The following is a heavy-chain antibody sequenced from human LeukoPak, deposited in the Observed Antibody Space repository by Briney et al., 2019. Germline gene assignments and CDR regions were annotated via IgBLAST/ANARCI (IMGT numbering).Heavy chain of an antibody. D-gene: IGHD3-22*01. CDR2: ISTYNGNT. CDR1: GGTFSSYA. V-gene: IGHV1-18*01. Sequence: ASVKVSCKASGGTFSSYAISWVRQAPGQGLEWMGWISTYNGNTNYAQKPQGRVTMTRDTSTSTAYMELRSLRSDDTAVYYCARGGDSSGLNRFAYWGQGTLVTVSS. J-gene: IGHJ4*02. CDR3: ARGGDSSGLNRFAY.